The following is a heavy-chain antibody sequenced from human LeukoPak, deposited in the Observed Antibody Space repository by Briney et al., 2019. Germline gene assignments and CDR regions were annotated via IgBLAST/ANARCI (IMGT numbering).Heavy chain of an antibody. Sequence: SVKVSCKASGGTFSSYAISWVRQAPGQGLEWMGGIIPIFGTANYAQKFQGRVTITTDESTSTAYMELSSLRSEDTAVYYCARDRVEMATILGYYMDVWGKGTTVTVTS. CDR1: GGTFSSYA. V-gene: IGHV1-69*05. CDR2: IIPIFGTA. J-gene: IGHJ6*03. D-gene: IGHD5-24*01. CDR3: ARDRVEMATILGYYMDV.